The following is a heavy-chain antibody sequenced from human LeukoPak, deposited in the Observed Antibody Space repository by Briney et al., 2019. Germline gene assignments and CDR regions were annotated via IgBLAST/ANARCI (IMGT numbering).Heavy chain of an antibody. Sequence: PGGSLRLSCAASGFTFRSYAMSWVRQAPGKGLEWVSAISGSGATTYYADSVRGRFSISRDISKNTLYLQMNSLRVEDTAVYYCATSGSGWYRFDYWGQGTLVSVSS. CDR1: GFTFRSYA. D-gene: IGHD6-19*01. CDR2: ISGSGATT. V-gene: IGHV3-23*01. CDR3: ATSGSGWYRFDY. J-gene: IGHJ4*02.